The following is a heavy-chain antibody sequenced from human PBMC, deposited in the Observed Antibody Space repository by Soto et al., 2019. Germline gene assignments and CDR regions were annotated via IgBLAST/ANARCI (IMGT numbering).Heavy chain of an antibody. CDR2: MFSTGNT. V-gene: IGHV4-39*01. D-gene: IGHD3-10*01. J-gene: IGHJ3*02. Sequence: PSETLSLTFTVSRGSISSSYYYWGWIRQPPGKGLEWIGSMFSTGNTFYNPSLKSRVTISVDTSKNQLSLKLTSVTAADTAVYYCARHRLMRGAFDAFDIWGQGTMVTVSS. CDR3: ARHRLMRGAFDAFDI. CDR1: RGSISSSYYY.